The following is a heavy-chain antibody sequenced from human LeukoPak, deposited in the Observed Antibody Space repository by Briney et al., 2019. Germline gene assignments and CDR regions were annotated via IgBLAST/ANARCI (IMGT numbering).Heavy chain of an antibody. Sequence: GESLKISCEASGYIFTSYWIGWVRQVPGKGLEWMGIIYPLNSDTRYSPSFQGQITISADKSISTAYLQWSSLKASDTAMYYCARQIGYCSGGSCPTVDYWGQGTLVTVSS. CDR2: IYPLNSDT. CDR3: ARQIGYCSGGSCPTVDY. V-gene: IGHV5-51*01. CDR1: GYIFTSYW. D-gene: IGHD2-15*01. J-gene: IGHJ4*02.